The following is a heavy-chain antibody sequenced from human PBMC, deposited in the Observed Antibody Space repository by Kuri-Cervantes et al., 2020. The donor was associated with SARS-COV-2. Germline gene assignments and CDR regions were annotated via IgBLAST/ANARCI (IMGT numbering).Heavy chain of an antibody. V-gene: IGHV4-59*01. CDR3: ARHTPSYSDFWSGYLIYYGMDV. Sequence: GSLRLSYTVSGGSISSYYWSWIRQPPGKGLEWIGYIYYSGSTNYNPSLKSRVTISVDTSKNQFSLKLSSVTAADTAVYYCARHTPSYSDFWSGYLIYYGMDVWGQGTTVTVSS. CDR1: GGSISSYY. J-gene: IGHJ6*02. CDR2: IYYSGST. D-gene: IGHD3-3*01.